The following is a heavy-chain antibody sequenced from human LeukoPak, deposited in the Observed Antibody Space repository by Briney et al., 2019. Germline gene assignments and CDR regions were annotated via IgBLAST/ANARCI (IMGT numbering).Heavy chain of an antibody. Sequence: LSQTLSLTCATSGDSVSSNSAAWNWFRQSPSRGLEWLGRTYYRSKWYDDYAVSVKSRITINADTSKNQFSLQLNSVAPEDTAVYYCARGSPTYFDYWGQGTLVTVSS. CDR1: GDSVSSNSAA. CDR2: TYYRSKWYD. J-gene: IGHJ4*02. CDR3: ARGSPTYFDY. V-gene: IGHV6-1*01. D-gene: IGHD3-10*01.